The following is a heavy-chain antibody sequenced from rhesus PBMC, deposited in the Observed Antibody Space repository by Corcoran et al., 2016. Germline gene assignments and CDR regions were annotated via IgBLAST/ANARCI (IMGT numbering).Heavy chain of an antibody. V-gene: IGHV4-122*02. CDR2: ITYSGST. CDR3: ASSYSGYSFY. D-gene: IGHD5-24*01. Sequence: QVQLQESGPGLVKPSETLSLTCAVSGGSISSGYYYWSWIRQPPGQGLEWIGYITYSGSTSYNPSLKSRVTISRDTSKNQFSLKLSSVTAADTAVYYCASSYSGYSFYWGQGVLVTVSS. CDR1: GGSISSGYYY. J-gene: IGHJ4*01.